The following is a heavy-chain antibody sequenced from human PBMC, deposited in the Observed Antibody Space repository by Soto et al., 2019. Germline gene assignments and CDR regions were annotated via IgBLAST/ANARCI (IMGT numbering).Heavy chain of an antibody. Sequence: LRLSCAASGFTFSSCWMHWVRQAPGKGLVWVSRINSDGSSTSYADSVKGRFTISRDNAKNTLYLQMNSLRAEDTAVYYCARNYDFWSGYYYYGMDVWGQGTTVTVSS. V-gene: IGHV3-74*01. CDR1: GFTFSSCW. J-gene: IGHJ6*02. CDR2: INSDGSST. D-gene: IGHD3-3*01. CDR3: ARNYDFWSGYYYYGMDV.